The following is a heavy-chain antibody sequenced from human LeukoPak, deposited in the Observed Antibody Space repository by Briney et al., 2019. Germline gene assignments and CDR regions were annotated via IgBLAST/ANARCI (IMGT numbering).Heavy chain of an antibody. D-gene: IGHD6-19*01. CDR2: IYYSGSA. Sequence: SQTLSLTCTVSSGSISSGDYYWTWLRQPPGKGLERIGYIYYSGSAYYNPSLKSRITISVDTSKSQFSLKLTSVTAADTAVYYCASVVPAAMGPYSSGWYDGDYWGQGTLVTVSS. V-gene: IGHV4-30-4*01. J-gene: IGHJ4*02. CDR1: SGSISSGDYY. CDR3: ASVVPAAMGPYSSGWYDGDY.